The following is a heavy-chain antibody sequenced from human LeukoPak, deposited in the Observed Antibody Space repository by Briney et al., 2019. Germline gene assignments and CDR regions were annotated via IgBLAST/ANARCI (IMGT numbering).Heavy chain of an antibody. CDR2: IYPGDSDT. CDR1: GYSFTSYW. CDR3: ARPVSSRFHDAFDI. Sequence: GESLKISCQGSGYSFTSYWIGLVRQMPGKGLGWMGIIYPGDSDTRYSPSFQGQVTISADKSISTASLHWRSLEASDAAMYYCARPVSSRFHDAFDIWGQGTMVTVSS. D-gene: IGHD6-13*01. V-gene: IGHV5-51*01. J-gene: IGHJ3*02.